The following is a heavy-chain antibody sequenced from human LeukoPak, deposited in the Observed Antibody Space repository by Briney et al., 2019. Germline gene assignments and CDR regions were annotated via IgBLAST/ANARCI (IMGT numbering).Heavy chain of an antibody. V-gene: IGHV1-69*05. CDR3: ARDGKLTGAPYFDY. CDR1: GGTFSSYA. CDR2: IIPIFGTA. D-gene: IGHD7-27*01. Sequence: ASVKVSCKASGGTFSSYAISWVRQAPGQGLEWMGRIIPIFGTANYAQKFQGRVTITTDESTSTAYMELSSLRSEDTAVYYCARDGKLTGAPYFDYWGKGTLVTVSS. J-gene: IGHJ4*02.